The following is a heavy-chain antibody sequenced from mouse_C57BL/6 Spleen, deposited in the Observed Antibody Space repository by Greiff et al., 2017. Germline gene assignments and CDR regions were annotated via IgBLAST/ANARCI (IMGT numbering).Heavy chain of an antibody. Sequence: QVQLKQSGAELVKPGASVKMSCKASGYTFTSYWITWVKQRPGQGLEWIGDIYPGSGSTNYNEKFKSKATLTVDTSSSTAYMQLSSLTSEDSAVYYCAICDYYAMDYWGQGTSVTVSS. CDR3: AICDYYAMDY. J-gene: IGHJ4*01. CDR1: GYTFTSYW. CDR2: IYPGSGST. V-gene: IGHV1-55*01.